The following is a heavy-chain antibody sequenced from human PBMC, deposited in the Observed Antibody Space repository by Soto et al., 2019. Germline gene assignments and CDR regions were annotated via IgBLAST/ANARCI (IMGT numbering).Heavy chain of an antibody. CDR2: VYYSGTH. V-gene: IGHV4-59*01. J-gene: IGHJ4*02. Sequence: KPSETLSLTCTVSGGSFNNYYWSWVRQPPGKGLEWIGYVYYSGTHNYNPSLESRLTISVDTSKNQFSLKLNSVTAADTAVYYCARVQMATLYFDYWGQGALVTVSS. D-gene: IGHD5-12*01. CDR1: GGSFNNYY. CDR3: ARVQMATLYFDY.